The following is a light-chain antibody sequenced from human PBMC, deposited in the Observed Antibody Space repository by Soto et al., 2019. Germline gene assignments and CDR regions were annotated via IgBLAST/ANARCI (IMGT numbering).Light chain of an antibody. CDR2: GAS. V-gene: IGKV3-20*01. CDR3: QHYRLSQLP. CDR1: QIVSNVY. Sequence: EIVLTQSPGTLSSSPGERATLSCRASQIVSNVYLAWYQQKPGQPPRLLIYGASSRATGVPDRFSGSGSGTDFTLTISRLEAVDFAVYYCQHYRLSQLPFGPGTKVE. J-gene: IGKJ1*01.